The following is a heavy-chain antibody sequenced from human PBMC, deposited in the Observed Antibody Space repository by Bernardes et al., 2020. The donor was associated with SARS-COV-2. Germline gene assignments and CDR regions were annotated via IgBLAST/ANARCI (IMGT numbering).Heavy chain of an antibody. V-gene: IGHV4-39*01. D-gene: IGHD3-16*01. CDR1: GGSISSSSYY. J-gene: IGHJ4*02. Sequence: SETLSLTCTVSGGSISSSSYYWGWIRQPPGKGLEWIGSIYYSGSTYYNPSLKSRVTISVDTSKNQFSLKLSSVTAADTAVYYCARTSYWGPFDYWGQGTLVTVSS. CDR3: ARTSYWGPFDY. CDR2: IYYSGST.